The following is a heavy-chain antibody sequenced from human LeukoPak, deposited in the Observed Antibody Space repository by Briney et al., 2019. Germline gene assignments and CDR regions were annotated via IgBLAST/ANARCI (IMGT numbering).Heavy chain of an antibody. CDR2: IKPNSGDT. D-gene: IGHD2/OR15-2a*01. CDR3: ATKKYSWTFYAL. CDR1: GYSSTDYY. Sequence: GASVKLSCKASGYSSTDYYIYWVRQAPGQGLEWMGWIKPNSGDTNYVQKFEGRVTMTRDTSISTAYMELSSLRSDDTAVYYCATKKYSWTFYALWGQGTLVTVSS. J-gene: IGHJ4*02. V-gene: IGHV1-2*02.